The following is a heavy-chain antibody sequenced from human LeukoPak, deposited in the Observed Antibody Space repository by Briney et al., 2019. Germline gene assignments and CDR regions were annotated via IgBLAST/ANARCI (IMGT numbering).Heavy chain of an antibody. D-gene: IGHD2-2*01. J-gene: IGHJ5*02. V-gene: IGHV4-59*01. CDR2: IYYSGST. CDR1: GGSTSSYY. Sequence: SETLSLTCTVSGGSTSSYYWSWIRQPPGKGLEWIGYIYYSGSTNYNPSLKSRVTISVDTSKNQSSLKLSSVTAADTAVYYCARLGRYCSSTSCPDWFDPWGQGTLVTVSS. CDR3: ARLGRYCSSTSCPDWFDP.